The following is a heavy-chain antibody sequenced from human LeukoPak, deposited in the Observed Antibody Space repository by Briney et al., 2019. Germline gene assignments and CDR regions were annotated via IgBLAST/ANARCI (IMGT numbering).Heavy chain of an antibody. CDR1: GYTFTSYD. V-gene: IGHV1-8*01. Sequence: GASVKVSCKASGYTFTSYDINWVRQATGQGLEWMGWMNPNSGNTGYAQKFQGRVTMTRNTSISTAYMELSSLRSDDTAVYYCARDDLSIFGVASGAFDIWGQGTLVTVSS. CDR3: ARDDLSIFGVASGAFDI. D-gene: IGHD3-3*01. J-gene: IGHJ3*02. CDR2: MNPNSGNT.